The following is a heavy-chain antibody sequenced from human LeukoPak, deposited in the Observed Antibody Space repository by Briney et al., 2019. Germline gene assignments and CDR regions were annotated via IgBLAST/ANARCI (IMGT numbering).Heavy chain of an antibody. CDR1: GFTFSSYW. Sequence: GGSLRLSCAASGFTFSSYWMSWVRQAPGKGLEWVANIKQDRSEKYYVDSVKGRFTISRDNAKNSLYLQMNSLRAEDTAVYYCARDQLVREHNWFDPWGQGTLVTVSS. CDR3: ARDQLVREHNWFDP. J-gene: IGHJ5*02. D-gene: IGHD6-13*01. CDR2: IKQDRSEK. V-gene: IGHV3-7*01.